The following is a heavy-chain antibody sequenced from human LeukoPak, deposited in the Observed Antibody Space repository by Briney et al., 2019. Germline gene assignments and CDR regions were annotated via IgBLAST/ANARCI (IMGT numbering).Heavy chain of an antibody. J-gene: IGHJ3*02. CDR3: ARENLRYYDSLTGPDAFDI. CDR1: GGSISSYY. Sequence: SETLSLTCAVSGGSISSYYWSWIRQPAGKGLEWIGRIYTSGSTNYNPSLKSRVTMSVDTSKNQFSLKLSSVTAADTAGYYCARENLRYYDSLTGPDAFDIWGQGTMVTVSS. V-gene: IGHV4-4*07. D-gene: IGHD3-9*01. CDR2: IYTSGST.